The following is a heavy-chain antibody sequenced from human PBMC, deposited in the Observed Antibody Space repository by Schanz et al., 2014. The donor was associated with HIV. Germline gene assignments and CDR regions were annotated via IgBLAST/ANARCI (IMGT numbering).Heavy chain of an antibody. J-gene: IGHJ6*02. D-gene: IGHD1-26*01. CDR3: AREREESIAYYYYGMDV. CDR2: ISGSDGDT. V-gene: IGHV3-23*04. CDR1: GFTFSSYA. Sequence: EVQLVESGGGLVQPGGSLRLSCAASGFTFSSYAMTWVRQAPGKGLDWVSTISGSDGDTYYADSVKGRFTISRDNSKNTLYLQMNSLRAEDTAVYYCAREREESIAYYYYGMDVWGQGTAVTVSS.